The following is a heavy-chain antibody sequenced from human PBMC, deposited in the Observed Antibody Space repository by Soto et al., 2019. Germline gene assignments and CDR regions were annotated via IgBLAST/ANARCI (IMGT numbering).Heavy chain of an antibody. D-gene: IGHD3-16*01. CDR3: APPGGSADY. CDR1: GCTFSRYA. Sequence: EEQLLESGGGLVQPGGSLRLSCAVSGCTFSRYAMSWVRQAPGKGLEWVSAINPSGGRTYYADSVKGRFTISRDNSKNTLFLQMNSLRAEDTAVYYCAPPGGSADYWGQGTLVTVSS. J-gene: IGHJ4*02. CDR2: INPSGGRT. V-gene: IGHV3-23*01.